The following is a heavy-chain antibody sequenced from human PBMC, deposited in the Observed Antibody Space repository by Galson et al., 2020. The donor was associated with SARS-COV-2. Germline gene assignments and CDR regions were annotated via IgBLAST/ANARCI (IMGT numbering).Heavy chain of an antibody. CDR2: ISRGGSTI. CDR3: ARVGPGHWIDP. D-gene: IGHD7-27*01. CDR1: GFTFSDYY. V-gene: IGHV3-11*01. J-gene: IGHJ5*02. Sequence: GGSLRLSCAASGFTFSDYYMSWVRQAPAKGLEWVSYISRGGSTIYYADSVKGRFTISRENAKNSLYLQMNSLTAEDTAVYYCARVGPGHWIDPWGQGTLVTVSS.